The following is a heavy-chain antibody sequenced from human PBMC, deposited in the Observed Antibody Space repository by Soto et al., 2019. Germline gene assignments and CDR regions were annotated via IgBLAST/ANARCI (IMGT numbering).Heavy chain of an antibody. CDR1: GFTFSSYA. Sequence: EVQLLESGGGLVQPGGSLRLSCAASGFTFSSYAMSWVRQAPGKGLEWVSGTSSSGSSTYYAASVKGRFTISRDNSKNTLYLQMNSLSAEDTAGYYCAQGLRSATGPFDYWGQGTLVTVSS. D-gene: IGHD2-2*01. CDR3: AQGLRSATGPFDY. CDR2: TSSSGSST. V-gene: IGHV3-23*01. J-gene: IGHJ4*02.